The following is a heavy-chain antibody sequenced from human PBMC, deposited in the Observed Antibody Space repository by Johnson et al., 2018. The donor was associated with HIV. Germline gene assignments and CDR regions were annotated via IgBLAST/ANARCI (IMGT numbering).Heavy chain of an antibody. CDR1: GFTFSSYG. CDR3: YCTDHLGAGSESKGTFDV. J-gene: IGHJ3*01. V-gene: IGHV3-33*03. Sequence: QVQLVESGGGVVQPGRSLRLSCAASGFTFSSYGMHWVRQAPGKGLEWVAVIWYDGSNKYYADSVKGRFTISRDNSKNTLFLQMTRLRQDDTAVYSCYCTDHLGAGSESKGTFDVWGQGTVVTVSS. CDR2: IWYDGSNK. D-gene: IGHD3-10*01.